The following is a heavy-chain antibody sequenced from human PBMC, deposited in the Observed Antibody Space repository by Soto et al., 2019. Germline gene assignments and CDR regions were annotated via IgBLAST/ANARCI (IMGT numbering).Heavy chain of an antibody. CDR3: ARSTMRFLEWWVFDY. D-gene: IGHD3-3*01. V-gene: IGHV4-59*01. CDR2: IHYSGST. Sequence: SETLSLTCTVSGGSISSYYWSWIRQPPGKGLEWIGYIHYSGSTKYNPFLKSRVTMSVDTSKNQFSLKMSSVTAADTAVYYCARSTMRFLEWWVFDYWGQGTLVNVSS. CDR1: GGSISSYY. J-gene: IGHJ4*02.